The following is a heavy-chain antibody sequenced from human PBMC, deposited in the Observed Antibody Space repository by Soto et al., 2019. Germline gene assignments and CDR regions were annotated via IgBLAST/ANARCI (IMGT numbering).Heavy chain of an antibody. V-gene: IGHV4-39*01. J-gene: IGHJ4*02. CDR3: ARQSGWGDEADY. CDR2: IYYSGST. D-gene: IGHD6-19*01. CDR1: GGSISSSSYY. Sequence: QLQLQESGPGLVKPSETLSLTCTVSGGSISSSSYYWGWIRQPPGKGLEWIGSIYYSGSTYYNPSLKSRVTISVDTSKNQFSLKLSSVTAADTAVYYCARQSGWGDEADYWGQGTLVTVSS.